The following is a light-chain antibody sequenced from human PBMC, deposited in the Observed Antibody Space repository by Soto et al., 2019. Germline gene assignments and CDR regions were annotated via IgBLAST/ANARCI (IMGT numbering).Light chain of an antibody. Sequence: NVLTQSPAVLSSSPGARVTLSCGASQSVDHDYLAWYQQKPGQAPRLLIYGASYRATGIPDRFAGSGSGTDFTLTISRLAPEDFAVYYCQHYGSSLAAFGGGTKVEI. CDR2: GAS. CDR3: QHYGSSLAA. J-gene: IGKJ4*01. V-gene: IGKV3-20*01. CDR1: QSVDHDY.